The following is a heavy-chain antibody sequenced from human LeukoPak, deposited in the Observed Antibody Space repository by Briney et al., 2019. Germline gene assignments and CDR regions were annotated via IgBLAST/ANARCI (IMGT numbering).Heavy chain of an antibody. CDR2: IIPILGIA. Sequence: SVKVSCKASGGTFSSYAISWVRQAPGQGLEWMGRIIPILGIANYAQEFQGRVTITADKSTSTAYMELSSLRSEDTAVYYCASYYYGSGSYYLGNYWGQGTLVTVSS. D-gene: IGHD3-10*01. CDR3: ASYYYGSGSYYLGNY. CDR1: GGTFSSYA. V-gene: IGHV1-69*04. J-gene: IGHJ4*02.